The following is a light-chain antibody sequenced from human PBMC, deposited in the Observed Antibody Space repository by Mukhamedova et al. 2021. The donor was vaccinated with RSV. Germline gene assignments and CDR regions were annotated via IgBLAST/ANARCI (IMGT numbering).Light chain of an antibody. CDR1: QSIGSY. V-gene: IGKV1-39*01. CDR3: QQTYRTPRT. J-gene: IGKJ1*01. CDR2: AAS. Sequence: GDRVRITCRTSQSIGSYLNWYQHQPGKAPKLLVYAASSLQSGVPPRFTGSGSGTDFTLTINSLQAEDFATYYCQQTYRTPRTFGQG.